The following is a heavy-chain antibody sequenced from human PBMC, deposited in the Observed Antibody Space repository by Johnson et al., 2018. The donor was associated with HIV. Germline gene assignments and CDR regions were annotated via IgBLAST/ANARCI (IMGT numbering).Heavy chain of an antibody. CDR3: ARERVLGAFDI. J-gene: IGHJ3*02. Sequence: QLVESGGGLVQPGRSLRLSCAASGFTFSSYAMHWVRQAPGKGLEWVALISYDGSNKYHADSVKGRFTISRDNAKNSLYLQMNSLRAEDTALYYCARERVLGAFDIWGQGTMVTVSS. V-gene: IGHV3-30-3*01. CDR1: GFTFSSYA. CDR2: ISYDGSNK.